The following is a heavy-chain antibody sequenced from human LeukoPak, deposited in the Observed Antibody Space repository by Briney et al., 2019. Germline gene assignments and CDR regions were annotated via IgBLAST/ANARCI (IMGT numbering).Heavy chain of an antibody. D-gene: IGHD3-10*01. V-gene: IGHV3-30*02. J-gene: IGHJ1*01. CDR3: AKGSLGFAQH. CDR1: GFTFSSYA. Sequence: PGGSLRLSCAASGFTFSSYAMSWARQAPGKGLEWVAFIRYDGSNKYYADSVKGRFTISRDNSRNTLYLQMNSLRAEDTAVYYCAKGSLGFAQHWGQGTLVTVSS. CDR2: IRYDGSNK.